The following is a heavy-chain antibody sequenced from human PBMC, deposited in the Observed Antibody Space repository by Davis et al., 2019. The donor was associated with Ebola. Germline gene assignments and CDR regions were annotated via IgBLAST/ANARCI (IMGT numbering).Heavy chain of an antibody. CDR3: ARNIIVVPTGLFGSYNYYGMDV. CDR1: GGSISSYY. J-gene: IGHJ6*02. D-gene: IGHD2-2*01. Sequence: SETLSLTCTVSGGSISSYYWSWIRQPPGKGLEWIGYIYYSGSTNYNPSLKSRVTISVDTSKNQFSLKLSSVTAADAAVYYCARNIIVVPTGLFGSYNYYGMDVWGQGTTVTVSS. V-gene: IGHV4-59*12. CDR2: IYYSGST.